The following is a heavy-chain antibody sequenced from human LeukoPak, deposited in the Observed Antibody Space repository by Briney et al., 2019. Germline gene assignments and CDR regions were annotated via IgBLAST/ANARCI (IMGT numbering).Heavy chain of an antibody. D-gene: IGHD1-1*01. J-gene: IGHJ4*02. V-gene: IGHV3-30*04. CDR3: AKHAGTTRQTKDY. CDR1: GFTFSSYA. Sequence: GGSLRLSCAASGFTFSSYAMHWVRQAPGKGLEWVAVISYDGSNKYYADSVKGRFTISRDNSNNRLYLEMNSLRAEDTAVYYCAKHAGTTRQTKDYRGQGTLVTVSS. CDR2: ISYDGSNK.